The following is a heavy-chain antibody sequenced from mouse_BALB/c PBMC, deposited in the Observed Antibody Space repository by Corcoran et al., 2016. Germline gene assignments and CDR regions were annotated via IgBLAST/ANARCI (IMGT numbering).Heavy chain of an antibody. J-gene: IGHJ2*01. D-gene: IGHD2-3*01. V-gene: IGHV1-84*02. CDR1: GYTFTDYY. CDR2: IYPGSGNT. Sequence: QIQLQQSGPELVKPGASVKISCKASGYTFTDYYINWVKQKPGQGIEWIGWIYPGSGNTKYNEKFKGKATLTVDTSSSTAYMQLSSLTSEDTAVYFCARYGDGYVYWGQGTTLTVSS. CDR3: ARYGDGYVY.